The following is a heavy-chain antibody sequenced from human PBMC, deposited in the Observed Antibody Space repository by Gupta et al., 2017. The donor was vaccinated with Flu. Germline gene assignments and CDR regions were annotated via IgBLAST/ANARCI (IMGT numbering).Heavy chain of an antibody. CDR3: ARDHARGYCSGGSCYYGFDP. J-gene: IGHJ5*02. Sequence: QVQLQESSPGLVKPSPTLSLTRTVSAGSRSSCCYYWCWVPQPAGKGLEWIGRIYTSGSTNYNPSLKSRVTISVDTSKKQFSLKLSSVTAADTAVYYCARDHARGYCSGGSCYYGFDPWGQGTMVTVSS. D-gene: IGHD2-15*01. CDR2: IYTSGST. V-gene: IGHV4-61*02. CDR1: AGSRSSCCYY.